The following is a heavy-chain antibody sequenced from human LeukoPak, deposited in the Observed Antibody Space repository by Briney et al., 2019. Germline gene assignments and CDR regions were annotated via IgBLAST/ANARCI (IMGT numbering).Heavy chain of an antibody. Sequence: PSETLSLTCTVSGGSISSYYWSWIRQPAGKGLEWIGRIYTSGSTNYNPSLKSRVTMSVDTSKNQFSLKLSSVTAADTAVYYCARGYCSGGSCYPSGIDYWGQGTLVTVSS. V-gene: IGHV4-4*07. CDR3: ARGYCSGGSCYPSGIDY. CDR2: IYTSGST. J-gene: IGHJ4*02. CDR1: GGSISSYY. D-gene: IGHD2-15*01.